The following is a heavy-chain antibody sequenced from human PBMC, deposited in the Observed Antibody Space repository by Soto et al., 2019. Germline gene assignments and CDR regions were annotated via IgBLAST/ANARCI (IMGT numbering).Heavy chain of an antibody. J-gene: IGHJ4*02. Sequence: SETLSLTCTVSGGSISSSSYYWGWIRQPPGKGLEWIGSIYYSGSTYYNPSLKSRVTISVDTSKNQFSLKLSSVTAADTAVYYCASPEEPQGLRFDYWGQGTLVTVSS. CDR1: GGSISSSSYY. V-gene: IGHV4-39*01. CDR2: IYYSGST. CDR3: ASPEEPQGLRFDY.